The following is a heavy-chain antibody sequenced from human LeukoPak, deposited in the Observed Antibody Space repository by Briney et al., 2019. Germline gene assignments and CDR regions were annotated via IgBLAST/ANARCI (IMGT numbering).Heavy chain of an antibody. Sequence: GGSLRLSCAVSGFTFSDYYMNWIRQAPGKGLEWLSYVIHTGDTIYYADSVRGRFIISRDNAKNSLHLQMNSLTAEDTAIYYCARDGGSGWSLDFWGQGTLVSVSS. CDR3: ARDGGSGWSLDF. CDR1: GFTFSDYY. V-gene: IGHV3-11*01. D-gene: IGHD6-19*01. J-gene: IGHJ4*02. CDR2: VIHTGDTI.